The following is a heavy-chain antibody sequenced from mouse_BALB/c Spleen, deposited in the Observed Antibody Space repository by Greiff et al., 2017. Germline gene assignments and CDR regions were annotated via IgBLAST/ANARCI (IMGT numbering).Heavy chain of an antibody. CDR2: ISSGGSYT. CDR3: ARVGKVRRFDY. V-gene: IGHV5-9-4*01. D-gene: IGHD2-14*01. Sequence: EVKVVESGGGLVKPGGSLKLSCAASGFTFSSYAMSWVRQSPEKRLEWVAEISSGGSYTYYPDTVTGRFTISRDNAKNTLYLEMSSLRSEDTAMYYCARVGKVRRFDYWGQGTTLTVSS. J-gene: IGHJ2*01. CDR1: GFTFSSYA.